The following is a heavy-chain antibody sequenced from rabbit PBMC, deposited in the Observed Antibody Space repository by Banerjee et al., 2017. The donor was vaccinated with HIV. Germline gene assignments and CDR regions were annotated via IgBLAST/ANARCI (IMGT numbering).Heavy chain of an antibody. Sequence: QEQLEESGGDLVKPEGSLTLTCTASGFSFSSGYYMCWVRQAPGKGLEWIACIVGGSSGITYYASWAKGRFTISKTSSTTVTLQLNSLTAADTATYFCASASSSGYYGYYFNLWGPGTLVTVS. V-gene: IGHV1S45*01. CDR3: ASASSSGYYGYYFNL. J-gene: IGHJ4*01. CDR1: GFSFSSGYY. CDR2: IVGGSSGIT. D-gene: IGHD1-1*01.